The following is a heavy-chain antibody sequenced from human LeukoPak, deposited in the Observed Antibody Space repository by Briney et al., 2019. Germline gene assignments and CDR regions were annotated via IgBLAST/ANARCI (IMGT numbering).Heavy chain of an antibody. CDR2: INKGGIT. J-gene: IGHJ5*02. CDR3: ARENCSGGSCYSPYNWFDP. V-gene: IGHV4-34*01. CDR1: GGSFCGYY. D-gene: IGHD2-15*01. Sequence: SETLSLTCAVYGGSFCGYYWSWIRQPPGKGRGWIGEINKGGITNYNPSLKSRVTISVDTSKNQSSLKLSSVTAADTAVYYCARENCSGGSCYSPYNWFDPWGQGTLVTVSS.